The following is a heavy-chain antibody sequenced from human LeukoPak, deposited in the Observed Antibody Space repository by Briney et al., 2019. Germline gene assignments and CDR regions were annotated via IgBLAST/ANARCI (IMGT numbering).Heavy chain of an antibody. CDR1: GFTFSSFD. Sequence: GGSLRLSCAASGFTFSSFDMHWVRQPSGQGLEWVSTIGTASDTYYPGSVEGRFTLSRDNAKNSLYLQMNSLTAGDTAVYYCARGPPRGKYYYMDVWGKGTTVTVSS. D-gene: IGHD1-1*01. CDR3: ARGPPRGKYYYMDV. CDR2: IGTASDT. J-gene: IGHJ6*03. V-gene: IGHV3-13*01.